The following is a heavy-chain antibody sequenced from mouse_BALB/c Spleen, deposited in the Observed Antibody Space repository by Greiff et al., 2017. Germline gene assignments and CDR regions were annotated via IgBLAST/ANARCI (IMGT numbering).Heavy chain of an antibody. D-gene: IGHD1-1*02. CDR1: GYSITSDYA. Sequence: VQLQQSGPGLVKPSQSLYLSCTASGYSITSDYAWNWIRQFPGNNLEWTGFISYSGSTSYNPSLKSRISITRDKSKNQFFLQLNTVTTEDTATYYCARRGGNYYAMDDWGQGTSVTVSS. CDR2: ISYSGST. CDR3: ARRGGNYYAMDD. V-gene: IGHV3-2*02. J-gene: IGHJ4*01.